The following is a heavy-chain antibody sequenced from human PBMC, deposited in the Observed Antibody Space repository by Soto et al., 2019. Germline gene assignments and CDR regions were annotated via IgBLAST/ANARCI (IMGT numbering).Heavy chain of an antibody. CDR2: ISYDGSNK. D-gene: IGHD6-13*01. J-gene: IGHJ3*02. CDR1: GFTFSSYG. CDR3: AKTAGTHAFDI. V-gene: IGHV3-30*18. Sequence: PGGSLRLSCAASGFTFSSYGMHWVRQAPGKGLEWVAVISYDGSNKYYADSVKGRFTISRDNSKNTLYLQMNSLRAEDTAVYYCAKTAGTHAFDIWGQGTMVT.